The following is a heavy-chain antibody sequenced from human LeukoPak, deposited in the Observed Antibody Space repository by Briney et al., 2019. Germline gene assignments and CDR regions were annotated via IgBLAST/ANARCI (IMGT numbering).Heavy chain of an antibody. Sequence: GGSLRLSCAASGFTFSIYEINWVRQAPGKGLEWISYISGSGDTAYYADSVKGRFTVSRDNSKNTLYVQMESLRAEDTAVYYCAKDFVVVPGNVNYFDYWGQGTLVTVSS. CDR2: ISGSGDTA. D-gene: IGHD2-21*02. V-gene: IGHV3-23*01. J-gene: IGHJ4*02. CDR3: AKDFVVVPGNVNYFDY. CDR1: GFTFSIYE.